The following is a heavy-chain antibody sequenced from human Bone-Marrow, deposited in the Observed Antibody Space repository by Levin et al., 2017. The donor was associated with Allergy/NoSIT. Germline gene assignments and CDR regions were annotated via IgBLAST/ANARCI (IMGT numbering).Heavy chain of an antibody. V-gene: IGHV4-31*03. D-gene: IGHD3-10*01. CDR2: IYYSGST. J-gene: IGHJ5*02. CDR1: GGSISSGGYY. CDR3: ARGLLWFGVGWFDP. Sequence: HSQTLSLTCTVSGGSISSGGYYWSWIRQHPGKGLEWIGYIYYSGSTYYNPSLKSRVTISVDTSKNQFSLKLSSVTAADTAVYYCARGLLWFGVGWFDPWGQGTLITVSS.